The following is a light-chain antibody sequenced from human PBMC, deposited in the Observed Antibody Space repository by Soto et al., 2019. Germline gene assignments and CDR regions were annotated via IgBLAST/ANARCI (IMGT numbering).Light chain of an antibody. V-gene: IGKV1-39*01. Sequence: DIQMTQSPSSLSASVGDRVTITCRASQSISSYLNWYQQKPGKAPKLLIYAASSLQSGVPSRFSGSGSGTDFTLNISSLQPEDFATYYCQQSYSTWTFGQVTKVEIK. CDR3: QQSYSTWT. J-gene: IGKJ1*01. CDR1: QSISSY. CDR2: AAS.